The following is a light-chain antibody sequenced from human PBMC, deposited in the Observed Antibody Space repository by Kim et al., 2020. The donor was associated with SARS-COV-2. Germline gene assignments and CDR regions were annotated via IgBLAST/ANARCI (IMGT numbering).Light chain of an antibody. CDR1: QSINPW. V-gene: IGKV1-5*03. CDR3: QQYFSYSWT. Sequence: ASVGDRVTITCRASQSINPWLAWYQQKPGRAPNLLISKTFILESGVPSRFSGNGSGTEFTLTVSSLQPDDFATYYCQQYFSYSWTFGQGTKVDIK. J-gene: IGKJ1*01. CDR2: KTF.